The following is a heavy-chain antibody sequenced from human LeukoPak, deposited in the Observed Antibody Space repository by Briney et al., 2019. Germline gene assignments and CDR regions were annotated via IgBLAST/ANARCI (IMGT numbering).Heavy chain of an antibody. V-gene: IGHV3-23*01. CDR1: GFTFSSYA. CDR2: ISGSGGST. Sequence: GGSLRLSCAASGFTFSSYAMSWVRQAPGKGLEWVSAISGSGGSTYYADSVKDRFTISRDNSKNTLYLQMNSLRAEDTAVYYCATSTASFGEPHFDYWGQGTLVTVSS. CDR3: ATSTASFGEPHFDY. D-gene: IGHD3-10*01. J-gene: IGHJ4*02.